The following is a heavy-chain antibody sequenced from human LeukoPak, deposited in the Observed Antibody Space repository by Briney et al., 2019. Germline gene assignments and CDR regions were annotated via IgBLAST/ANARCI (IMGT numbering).Heavy chain of an antibody. CDR3: AKSVYHSGNY. Sequence: PGGSLRLSCAASGFTISTYGMSWVRQAPGKGLEWVSSISSGTTYYADSVKGRFTISRDNSKNTVSLQMNSLRAEDTAVYYCAKSVYHSGNYWGQGTLVTVSS. J-gene: IGHJ4*02. V-gene: IGHV3-23*01. CDR1: GFTISTYG. CDR2: ISSGTT. D-gene: IGHD3-10*01.